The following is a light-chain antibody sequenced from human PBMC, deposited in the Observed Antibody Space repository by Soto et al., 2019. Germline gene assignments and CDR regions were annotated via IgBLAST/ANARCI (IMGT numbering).Light chain of an antibody. V-gene: IGLV4-69*01. Sequence: QSVLTQSPSASASLGASVKLTCTLSSGHSSYAIAWHQQQPEQGPRFLMRVNSDGSHTKGDGIPDRFSGSSSGTERYLTISSLQSEDEADYFCQTWGTAIRVVFGGGTKLTVL. J-gene: IGLJ2*01. CDR1: SGHSSYA. CDR3: QTWGTAIRVV. CDR2: VNSDGSH.